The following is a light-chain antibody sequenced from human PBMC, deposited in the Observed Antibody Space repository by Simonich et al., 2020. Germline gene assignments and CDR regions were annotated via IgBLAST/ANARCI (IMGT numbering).Light chain of an antibody. CDR3: QQYYSTPYT. Sequence: DIVMTQSPDSLAVSLGERATINCKSSQSVLYSSNNKNYLAWYQQKPGQPPKLLIYWASTRESGVPDRFSGSGSGTYFTLTISSLQAEDVAVYYCQQYYSTPYTFGQGTKLDIK. CDR2: WAS. CDR1: QSVLYSSNNKNY. V-gene: IGKV4-1*01. J-gene: IGKJ2*01.